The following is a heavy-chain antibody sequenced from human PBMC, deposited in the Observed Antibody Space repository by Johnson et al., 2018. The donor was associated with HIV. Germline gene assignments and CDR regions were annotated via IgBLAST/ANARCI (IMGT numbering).Heavy chain of an antibody. J-gene: IGHJ3*02. CDR3: ARAYTYGAFDI. Sequence: VQLVESGGGLVKPGGSLRLSCAAPGLTFSDYYMTWIRQAPGKGLEWVSVIYSGDTTYYAGSVKGRFTISRDNSKNTLYLQMNSLRVDDTAIYYCARAYTYGAFDIWGQGTMVTVSS. CDR2: IYSGDTT. V-gene: IGHV3-66*01. CDR1: GLTFSDYY. D-gene: IGHD5-18*01.